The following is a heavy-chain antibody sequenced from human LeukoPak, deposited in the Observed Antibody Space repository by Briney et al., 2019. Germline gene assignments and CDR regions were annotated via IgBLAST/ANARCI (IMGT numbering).Heavy chain of an antibody. D-gene: IGHD6-6*01. V-gene: IGHV6-1*01. CDR2: TYYRSKWYN. Sequence: SRTLSLTCAISGDSFSSNSAAWNWIRQSPSRGLEWLGRTYYRSKWYNDYAESVKSRITINPDTSKNQFSLQLNSVTPEDTAVYYCARDLVAARRFDYWGQGTLVTVSS. J-gene: IGHJ4*02. CDR3: ARDLVAARRFDY. CDR1: GDSFSSNSAA.